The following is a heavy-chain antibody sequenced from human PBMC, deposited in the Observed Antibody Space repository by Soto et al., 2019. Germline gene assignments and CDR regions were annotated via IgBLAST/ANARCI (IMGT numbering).Heavy chain of an antibody. CDR2: IYPGDSDT. D-gene: IGHD2-15*01. CDR3: ARLRGICSGGSCDSFDY. J-gene: IGHJ4*02. CDR1: GYNLNDYW. Sequence: PGESLKISCKGSGYNLNDYWIGWVRQMPGKGLECMGIIYPGDSDTGYRPSFQGQVTISVDRSLSTAYLQWSSLKVSDTAMYYCARLRGICSGGSCDSFDYWGQGTVVTVSS. V-gene: IGHV5-51*01.